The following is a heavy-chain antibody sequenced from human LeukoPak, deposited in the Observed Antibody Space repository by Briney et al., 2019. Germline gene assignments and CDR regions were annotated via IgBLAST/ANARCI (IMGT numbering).Heavy chain of an antibody. CDR3: ARDPSSSWYFVGAFDI. D-gene: IGHD6-13*01. J-gene: IGHJ3*02. CDR2: TYYRSKWYN. V-gene: IGHV6-1*01. Sequence: SQTLSLTCAISGDSVSSNSAAWNWIRQSPSRGLEWLGRTYYRSKWYNDYAVSVKSRITINPDTSKNQFSLQLNSVTPEDTAVYYCARDPSSSWYFVGAFDIWGQGTMVTVSS. CDR1: GDSVSSNSAA.